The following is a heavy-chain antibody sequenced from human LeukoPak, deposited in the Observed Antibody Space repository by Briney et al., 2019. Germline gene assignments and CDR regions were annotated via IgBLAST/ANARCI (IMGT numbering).Heavy chain of an antibody. CDR2: VHYSGTT. CDR3: ARSATMAVFRNGMDV. J-gene: IGHJ6*02. Sequence: PSETLSLTCTVSGGSITSLYWSWIRQPPGKGLEYIGYVHYSGTTNYNPSLESRAITSMDASKNQFYLKLRSVTAADTATYYCARSATMAVFRNGMDVWGQGTTVTVSS. V-gene: IGHV4-59*11. CDR1: GGSITSLY. D-gene: IGHD5-24*01.